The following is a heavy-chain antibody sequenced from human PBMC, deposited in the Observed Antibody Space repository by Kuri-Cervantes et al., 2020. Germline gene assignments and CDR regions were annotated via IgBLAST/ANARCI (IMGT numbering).Heavy chain of an antibody. J-gene: IGHJ5*02. CDR2: MNPNSGNT. CDR1: GYTFTSYG. Sequence: ASVKVSCKASGYTFTSYGINWVRQATGQGLEWMGWMNPNSGNTGYAQKFQGRVTMTRNTSISTAYMELSSLRSEDAAVYYCATTSGRRSYNWFDPWGQGTLVTVSS. CDR3: ATTSGRRSYNWFDP. V-gene: IGHV1-8*02. D-gene: IGHD3-10*01.